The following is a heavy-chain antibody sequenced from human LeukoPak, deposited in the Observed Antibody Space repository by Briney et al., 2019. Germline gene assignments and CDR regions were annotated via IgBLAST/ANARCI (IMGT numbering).Heavy chain of an antibody. CDR1: GFTFSRYG. V-gene: IGHV3-30*02. D-gene: IGHD5-12*01. CDR2: IRYDGSNK. CDR3: AKDGREYSGYELYYFDY. J-gene: IGHJ4*02. Sequence: GGSLRLSCAASGFTFSRYGMHWVRQAPGRGLEWVAFIRYDGSNKYYADSVKGRFTISRDNSKNTLYLQMNSLRAEDTAVYYCAKDGREYSGYELYYFDYWGQGTLVTVSS.